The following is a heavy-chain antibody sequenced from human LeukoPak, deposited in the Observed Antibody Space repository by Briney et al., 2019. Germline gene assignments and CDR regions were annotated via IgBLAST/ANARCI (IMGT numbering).Heavy chain of an antibody. Sequence: ASVKVSCKVSGYTLTELSMHWVRQAPGKGLEWMGGFDPEDGETIYAQKFQGRVTMTEDTSTDTAYMELSSLRSEDTAVYYCATDLVTMVRGVTSGFDYWGQGTLVTVSS. V-gene: IGHV1-24*01. CDR1: GYTLTELS. CDR3: ATDLVTMVRGVTSGFDY. D-gene: IGHD3-10*01. J-gene: IGHJ4*02. CDR2: FDPEDGET.